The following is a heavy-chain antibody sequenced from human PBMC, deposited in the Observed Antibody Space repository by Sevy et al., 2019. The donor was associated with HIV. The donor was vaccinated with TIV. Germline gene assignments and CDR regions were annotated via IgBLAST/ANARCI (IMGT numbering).Heavy chain of an antibody. CDR3: ASVSPDYGDYYFDY. Sequence: GGSLRLSCAASGFTFSSYAMSWVRQAPGKGLEWVSSISGSGGSTYYADSVKGRFTISRDNYKNTLYLQMNSLRAEDTAVYYCASVSPDYGDYYFDYWGQGTLVTVSS. CDR2: ISGSGGST. D-gene: IGHD4-17*01. J-gene: IGHJ4*02. CDR1: GFTFSSYA. V-gene: IGHV3-23*01.